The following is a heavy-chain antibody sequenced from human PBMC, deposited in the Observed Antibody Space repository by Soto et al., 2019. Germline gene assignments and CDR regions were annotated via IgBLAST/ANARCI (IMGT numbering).Heavy chain of an antibody. CDR1: GFTFSSYW. CDR3: ARVFDWLSQPPDY. Sequence: EVQLVESGGGLVQLGGSLRLSCAASGFTFSSYWMHWVRQAPGKGLVWVSRINSDGSSTSYADSVKGRFTISRDNAKNTLYLQMNSLRAEDTAMYYCARVFDWLSQPPDYWGQGTLVTVSS. D-gene: IGHD3-9*01. J-gene: IGHJ4*02. CDR2: INSDGSST. V-gene: IGHV3-74*01.